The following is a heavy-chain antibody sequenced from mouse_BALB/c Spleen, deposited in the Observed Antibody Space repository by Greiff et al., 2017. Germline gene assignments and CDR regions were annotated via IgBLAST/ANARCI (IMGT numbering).Heavy chain of an antibody. CDR3: ARRNLLITTVATGYFDV. CDR2: ISSGGSYT. Sequence: EVMLVESGGGLVKPGGSLKLSCAASGFTFSSYAMSWVRQTPEKRLEWVATISSGGSYTYYPDSVKGRFTISRDNAKNTLYLQMSRLRSEDTAMYYCARRNLLITTVATGYFDVWGAGTTVTVSS. D-gene: IGHD1-1*01. CDR1: GFTFSSYA. V-gene: IGHV5-9-1*01. J-gene: IGHJ1*01.